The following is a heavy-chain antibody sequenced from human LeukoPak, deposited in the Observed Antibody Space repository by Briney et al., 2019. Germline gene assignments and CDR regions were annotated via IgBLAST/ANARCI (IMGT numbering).Heavy chain of an antibody. CDR1: GYTFTSYD. V-gene: IGHV1-8*01. D-gene: IGHD2-2*01. Sequence: GASVKVSCKASGYTFTSYDINWVRRATGQGLEWMGWMNPNSGNTGYAQKFQGRVTMTRNTSISTAYMELSSLRSEDTAVYYCARGEDIVVVPAAIKGYAFDIWGQGTMVTVSS. CDR2: MNPNSGNT. J-gene: IGHJ3*02. CDR3: ARGEDIVVVPAAIKGYAFDI.